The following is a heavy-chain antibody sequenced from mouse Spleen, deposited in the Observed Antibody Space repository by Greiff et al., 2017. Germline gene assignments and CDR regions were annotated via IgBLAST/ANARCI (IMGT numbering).Heavy chain of an antibody. CDR3: ARREDYV. Sequence: QVQLQQPGAELVMPGASVKLSCKASGYTFTSYWMHWVKQRPGQGLEWIGEIDPSDSYTNYNQKFKGKATLTVDKSSSTAYMQLSSLTSEDSAVYYCARREDYVWGQGTPLTVSS. CDR2: IDPSDSYT. D-gene: IGHD1-1*01. J-gene: IGHJ2*01. V-gene: IGHV1-69*01. CDR1: GYTFTSYW.